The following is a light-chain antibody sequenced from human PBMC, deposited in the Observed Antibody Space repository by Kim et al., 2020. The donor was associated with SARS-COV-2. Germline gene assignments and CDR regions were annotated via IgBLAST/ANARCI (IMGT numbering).Light chain of an antibody. V-gene: IGKV3-15*01. Sequence: EILMTQSPATLSVSPGERATLSCRASQSVGSKLAWYQQKLGQAPRLLIYDASTRATGIPARFSGSGSGTEFTLTISSLQSEDFAVYFCQQYNTWLCTFGQGTKVEIK. CDR3: QQYNTWLCT. CDR1: QSVGSK. J-gene: IGKJ1*01. CDR2: DAS.